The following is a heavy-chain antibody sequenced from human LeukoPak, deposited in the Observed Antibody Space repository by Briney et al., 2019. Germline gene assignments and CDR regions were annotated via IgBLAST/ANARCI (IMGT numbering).Heavy chain of an antibody. D-gene: IGHD2-2*02. CDR3: AKGDRSSTSCYIDF. CDR2: ISGSGGST. Sequence: GGSLRLSCAASGFTFSNAWMSWVRQAPGKGLEWVSIISGSGGSTYYADSVKGRFTISRDNSKNTLYLQMNSLRAEDTAVYYCAKGDRSSTSCYIDFWGQGTLVTVSS. V-gene: IGHV3-23*01. CDR1: GFTFSNAW. J-gene: IGHJ4*02.